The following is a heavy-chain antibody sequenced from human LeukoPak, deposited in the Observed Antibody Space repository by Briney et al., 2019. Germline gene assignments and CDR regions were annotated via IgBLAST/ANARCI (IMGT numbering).Heavy chain of an antibody. CDR3: ATIPQKKHLWFGEDYYYMDV. CDR2: ISGSGGST. V-gene: IGHV3-23*01. J-gene: IGHJ6*03. D-gene: IGHD3-10*01. CDR1: GFTFSSYA. Sequence: GGSLRLSCAASGFTFSSYAMSWVRQAPGKGLEWVSAISGSGGSTYYADSVKGRFTISRDNSKNTLYLQMNSLRAEDTAVYYCATIPQKKHLWFGEDYYYMDVWGKGTTVTVSS.